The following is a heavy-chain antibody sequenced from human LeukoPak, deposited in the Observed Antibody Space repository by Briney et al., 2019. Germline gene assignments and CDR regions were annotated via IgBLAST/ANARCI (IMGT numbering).Heavy chain of an antibody. D-gene: IGHD3-3*01. CDR1: GFIFSSCW. V-gene: IGHV3-74*01. Sequence: GGSLRLSCAASGFIFSSCWMHWVRQAPGKGLVWVSRINDDGSTTNYADSVRGRFTISRDNAKNTLYLQMNSLRADDSAVYYCASLVGGYYPPVEAFDIWGQGTMVTVSS. CDR2: INDDGSTT. CDR3: ASLVGGYYPPVEAFDI. J-gene: IGHJ3*02.